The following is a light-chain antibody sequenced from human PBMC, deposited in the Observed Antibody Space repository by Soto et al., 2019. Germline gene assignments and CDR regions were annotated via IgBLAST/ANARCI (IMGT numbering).Light chain of an antibody. CDR1: QSVSDN. Sequence: EILMTQSPVTLSVSPGERVTLSCRASQSVSDNLAWYQQKPGQAPSLLIYGAFTRATGVPARFSGAGSGTEFTLPISSLQSEDFALYCCQQYNGWPLTFGQGTKVDIK. CDR3: QQYNGWPLT. CDR2: GAF. J-gene: IGKJ1*01. V-gene: IGKV3-15*01.